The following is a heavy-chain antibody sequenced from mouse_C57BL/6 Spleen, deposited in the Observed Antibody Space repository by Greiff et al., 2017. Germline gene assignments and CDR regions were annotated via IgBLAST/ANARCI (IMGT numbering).Heavy chain of an antibody. V-gene: IGHV1-39*01. CDR1: GYSFTDSN. D-gene: IGHD1-1*01. CDR3: ARTIKAGFDV. J-gene: IGHJ1*03. CDR2: INPNYGTT. Sequence: EVQLQQSGPELVKPGASVKISCKASGYSFTDSNMNWVKQSHGKGLEWIGLINPNYGTTSYNQKFKGKATLTADKSSSTAYMQLNSLTSEDSAVXYYARTIKAGFDVWGTGTTVTVSS.